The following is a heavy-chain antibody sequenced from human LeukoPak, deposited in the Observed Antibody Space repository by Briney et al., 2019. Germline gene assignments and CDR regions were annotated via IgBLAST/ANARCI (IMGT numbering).Heavy chain of an antibody. Sequence: GESLKISCKGSGYSFTSYWIGWVRQMPGKGLEWMGIIYPGDSDTRYSPSFQGQVTISADKSISTAYLQWSSLKASDTAMYYCASWTYSSSEKDAFDIWGQGTMVTVSS. CDR2: IYPGDSDT. D-gene: IGHD6-13*01. J-gene: IGHJ3*02. V-gene: IGHV5-51*01. CDR1: GYSFTSYW. CDR3: ASWTYSSSEKDAFDI.